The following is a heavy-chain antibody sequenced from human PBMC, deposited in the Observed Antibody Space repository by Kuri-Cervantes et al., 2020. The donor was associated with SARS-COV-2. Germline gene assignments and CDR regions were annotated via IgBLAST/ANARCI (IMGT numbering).Heavy chain of an antibody. Sequence: GSLRLSCTVSGGSISSSSYYWGWIRQSPGKGLEWIGSIYYSGSTYYNPSLKSRVTISVDTSKNQFSLKLSSVTAADTAVYYCASLKGVVIAIFGMDVWGQGTTVTVSS. CDR2: IYYSGST. CDR1: GGSISSSSYY. D-gene: IGHD3-3*01. J-gene: IGHJ6*02. V-gene: IGHV4-39*01. CDR3: ASLKGVVIAIFGMDV.